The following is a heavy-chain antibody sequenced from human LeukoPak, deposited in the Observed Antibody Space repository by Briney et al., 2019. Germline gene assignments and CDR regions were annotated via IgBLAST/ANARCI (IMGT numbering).Heavy chain of an antibody. V-gene: IGHV1-2*02. CDR1: GYTFTGYY. CDR2: INPNSGGT. J-gene: IGHJ6*03. D-gene: IGHD2-2*01. CDR3: ARDPRYCSSTSCWSNMDV. Sequence: ASVTVSFKASGYTFTGYYMHWVRQAPGQGLEWMGWINPNSGGTNYAQKFQGRVTMTRDTSISTAYMELSRLRSDDTAVYYCARDPRYCSSTSCWSNMDVWGKGTTVTVSS.